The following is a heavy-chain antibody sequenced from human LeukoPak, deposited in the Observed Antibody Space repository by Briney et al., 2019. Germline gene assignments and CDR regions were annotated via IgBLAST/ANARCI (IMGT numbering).Heavy chain of an antibody. CDR3: TTVDTSVIVISGDY. D-gene: IGHD3-16*02. CDR2: IKSKTDGGTT. J-gene: IGHJ4*02. Sequence: KTGGSLRLSCAASGFTFSSYAMHWVRQAPGKGLEWVGRIKSKTDGGTTDYAAPVKGRFTISRDDSNNTLYLQMNSLKTEDTAVYYCTTVDTSVIVISGDYWGQGTLVTVSS. V-gene: IGHV3-15*01. CDR1: GFTFSSYA.